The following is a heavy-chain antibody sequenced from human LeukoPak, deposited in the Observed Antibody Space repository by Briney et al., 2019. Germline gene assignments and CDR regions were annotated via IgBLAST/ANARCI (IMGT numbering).Heavy chain of an antibody. D-gene: IGHD3-22*01. J-gene: IGHJ3*01. CDR1: GYTFTDNY. Sequence: ASVKVSCKASGYTFTDNYIHWVRQAPGQGLEWMGRVNPDSGGINYAQKFQGRVTMTRDTSINTAFVELRRLRSDDTATYYCARAQNYHDRSGYSDDTFDVWGHGTMITASS. CDR3: ARAQNYHDRSGYSDDTFDV. CDR2: VNPDSGGI. V-gene: IGHV1-2*06.